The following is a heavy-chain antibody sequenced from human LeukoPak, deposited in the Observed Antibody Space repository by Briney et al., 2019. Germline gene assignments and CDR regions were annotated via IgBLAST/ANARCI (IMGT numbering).Heavy chain of an antibody. CDR1: GFGFSDYA. Sequence: GGSLRLSCSVSGFGFSDYAMNWVRQAPGKGLEWVAVTSSDLNVKLYADSVKGRFTISRDNSRSTLYLQMNSLRPEDTAIYYCAREGYYGSGSPPSLYFDYWGQGTLVTVSS. V-gene: IGHV3-30-3*01. D-gene: IGHD3-10*01. J-gene: IGHJ4*02. CDR3: AREGYYGSGSPPSLYFDY. CDR2: TSSDLNVK.